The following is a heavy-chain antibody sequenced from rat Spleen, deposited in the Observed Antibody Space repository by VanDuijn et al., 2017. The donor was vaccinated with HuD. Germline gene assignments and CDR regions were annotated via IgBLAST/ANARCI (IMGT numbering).Heavy chain of an antibody. V-gene: IGHV5-29*01. CDR1: GFTFSDYY. CDR2: ISYDGSST. CDR3: ARHVDYSSYTDWFAY. D-gene: IGHD1-2*01. J-gene: IGHJ3*01. Sequence: EVQLVESDGGLVQPGRSLKLSCAASGFTFSDYYMAWVRQAPTKGLEWVATISYDGSSTYYRDSVKGRFTISRDNAKSTLYLQMDSLRSEDTATYYCARHVDYSSYTDWFAYWGQGTLVTVSS.